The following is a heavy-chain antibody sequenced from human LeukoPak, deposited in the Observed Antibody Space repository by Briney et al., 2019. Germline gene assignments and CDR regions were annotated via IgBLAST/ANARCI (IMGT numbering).Heavy chain of an antibody. CDR2: IYSGGST. D-gene: IGHD3-9*01. V-gene: IGHV3-53*01. CDR3: ARRGLRYFDWLAN. Sequence: GGSLRLSCAASGFTVSSNYMSWVGHAPGKGLELVSVIYSGGSTYYADSVKGRFTISRDNSKNTLYLQMNSLRAEDTAVYYCARRGLRYFDWLANRGQGTLVTVSS. J-gene: IGHJ4*02. CDR1: GFTVSSNY.